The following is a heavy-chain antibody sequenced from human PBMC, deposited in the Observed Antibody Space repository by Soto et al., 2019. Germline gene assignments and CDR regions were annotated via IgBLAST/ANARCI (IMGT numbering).Heavy chain of an antibody. CDR2: IIPLYGTA. J-gene: IGHJ5*02. V-gene: IGHV1-69*01. D-gene: IGHD2-15*01. CDR3: ARDLGGCSAGSCRYNWFDL. Sequence: QVQLVQSGAEVKKPGSSVRVSCEASGDTFSNYAISWVRQAPGQGLEWLGGIIPLYGTATYAQKFQDRVTITADGSTSTAYMDLSWLRSEDTAVYDCARDLGGCSAGSCRYNWFDLWGQGTLVTVSS. CDR1: GDTFSNYA.